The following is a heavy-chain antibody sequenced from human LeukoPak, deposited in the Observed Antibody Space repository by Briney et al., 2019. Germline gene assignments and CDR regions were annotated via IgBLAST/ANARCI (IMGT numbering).Heavy chain of an antibody. D-gene: IGHD3-16*01. CDR2: IKQDGSEK. Sequence: PGGSLRLSCAASGFTFSSYWMSWVRQAPGKGLEWVANIKQDGSEKYNVDSVKGRFTISRDNAKSSLYLQMNSLRAEDTAVYYCARDSEGGSYYFDYWGQGTLVTVSS. J-gene: IGHJ4*02. CDR3: ARDSEGGSYYFDY. CDR1: GFTFSSYW. V-gene: IGHV3-7*03.